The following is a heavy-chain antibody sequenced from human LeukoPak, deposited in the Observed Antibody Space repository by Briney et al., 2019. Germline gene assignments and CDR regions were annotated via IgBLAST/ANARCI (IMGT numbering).Heavy chain of an antibody. J-gene: IGHJ5*02. CDR2: INGSGDAT. Sequence: GGSLRLSCAVSGFIFDHFAMSWVCQAPGKGLEWVSLINGSGDATKHADSVMGRFTISRDNAKNSLYLQMNSLRAEDTAVYYCARETTVVTDTAWFDPWGQGTLVTVSS. CDR1: GFIFDHFA. V-gene: IGHV3-20*04. D-gene: IGHD4-23*01. CDR3: ARETTVVTDTAWFDP.